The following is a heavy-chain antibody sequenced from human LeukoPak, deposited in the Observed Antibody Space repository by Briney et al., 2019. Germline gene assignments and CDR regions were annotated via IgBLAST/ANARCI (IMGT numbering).Heavy chain of an antibody. J-gene: IGHJ4*02. CDR3: AKGYSNNNLFDY. V-gene: IGHV3-53*01. Sequence: GGSLRLSCAASGFIVSSNYMSWVRQAPGKGLEWVSVIYSGGSTYYADSVKGRFTISRDNSKNTLDLQMSSLRAQDTALYYCAKGYSNNNLFDYWGQGTLVTVSS. CDR2: IYSGGST. D-gene: IGHD4-11*01. CDR1: GFIVSSNY.